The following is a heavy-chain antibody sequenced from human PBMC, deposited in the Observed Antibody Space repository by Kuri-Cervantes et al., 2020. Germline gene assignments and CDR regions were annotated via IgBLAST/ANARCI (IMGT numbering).Heavy chain of an antibody. J-gene: IGHJ5*02. CDR3: ARQFYGSGPFDP. CDR1: GYTFTGYY. Sequence: ASVKVSCKASGYTFTGYYMHWVRQAPGQGLEWMGWVNPNSGGTNYAQKLQGRVTMTTDTSTSTAYMELRSLRSDDTAVYYCARQFYGSGPFDPWGQGTLVTVSS. V-gene: IGHV1-2*02. D-gene: IGHD3-10*01. CDR2: VNPNSGGT.